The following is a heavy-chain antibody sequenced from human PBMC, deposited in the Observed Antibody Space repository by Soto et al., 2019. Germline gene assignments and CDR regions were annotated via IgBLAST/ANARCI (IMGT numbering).Heavy chain of an antibody. Sequence: VSLKVSGNASGYTFTSYGISWVRQAPGQGLEWMGFISADNGNTNYAQKLQGRVTMTTDTSTSTAYMELRSLRSDDTAVYYCASSPYGDQRWGMDXWGQVTTVTVS. CDR2: ISADNGNT. J-gene: IGHJ6*02. V-gene: IGHV1-18*01. CDR1: GYTFTSYG. CDR3: ASSPYGDQRWGMDX. D-gene: IGHD4-17*01.